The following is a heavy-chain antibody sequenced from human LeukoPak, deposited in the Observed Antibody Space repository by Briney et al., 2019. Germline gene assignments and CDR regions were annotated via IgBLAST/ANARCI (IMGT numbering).Heavy chain of an antibody. D-gene: IGHD1-1*01. CDR2: INSHGSST. CDR1: GFTFSSYW. Sequence: GGSLRLSCAASGFTFSSYWMHWVRQAPGKGLVWVSRINSHGSSTSYADSVKGRFTISRDNAKNTLYLQMNSLRAEDTAVYYCAKDITSRSPINDYWGQGTLVTVSS. J-gene: IGHJ4*02. CDR3: AKDITSRSPINDY. V-gene: IGHV3-74*01.